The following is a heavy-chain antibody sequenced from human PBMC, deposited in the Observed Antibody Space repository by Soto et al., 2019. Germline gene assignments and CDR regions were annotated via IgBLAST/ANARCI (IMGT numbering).Heavy chain of an antibody. J-gene: IGHJ4*02. Sequence: PGGSLRLSSAASGCTFSDHYMDWVRQAPGKGLEWVGRIRNRPNSYTTQYAASVKGRFAVLRDDSENLVYLQMNDLKTEDTAVYYCVRDSGRGFYFDYWGQGAQVTVSS. CDR2: IRNRPNSYTT. CDR1: GCTFSDHY. D-gene: IGHD3-10*01. CDR3: VRDSGRGFYFDY. V-gene: IGHV3-72*01.